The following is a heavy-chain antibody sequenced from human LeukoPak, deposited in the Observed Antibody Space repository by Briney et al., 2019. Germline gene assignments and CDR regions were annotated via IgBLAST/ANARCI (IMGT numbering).Heavy chain of an antibody. D-gene: IGHD3-22*01. CDR3: ARGEYYATSVYYYYFDD. V-gene: IGHV3-30-3*01. Sequence: GGSLRLSCAASGFTFNTYIMHWVRQAPGKGLEWVAVISHDGITKFYADSVKGRFTISRDNSKSTLYLQMNRLRAEDTAVYYCARGEYYATSVYYYYFDDWGQGILVTVSS. J-gene: IGHJ4*02. CDR1: GFTFNTYI. CDR2: ISHDGITK.